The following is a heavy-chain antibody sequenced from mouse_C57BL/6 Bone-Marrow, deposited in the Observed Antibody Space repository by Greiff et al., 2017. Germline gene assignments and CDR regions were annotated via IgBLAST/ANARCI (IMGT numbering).Heavy chain of an antibody. CDR2: IHPNSGST. D-gene: IGHD1-1*01. J-gene: IGHJ4*01. CDR1: GYTFTSYW. CDR3: ARPDYGSPYYAMDY. V-gene: IGHV1-64*01. Sequence: LQQPGAELVKPGASVKLSCKASGYTFTSYWMHWVKQRPGQGLEWIGMIHPNSGSTNYNEKFKSKATLTVDKSSSTAYMQLSSLTSEDSAVYYCARPDYGSPYYAMDYWGQGTSVTVSS.